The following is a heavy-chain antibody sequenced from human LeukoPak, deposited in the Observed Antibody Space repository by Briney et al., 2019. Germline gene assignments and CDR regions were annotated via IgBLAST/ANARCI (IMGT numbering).Heavy chain of an antibody. CDR2: INPSGGST. V-gene: IGHV1-46*01. CDR1: GYTFTSYY. Sequence: GASVKVSCKASGYTFTSYYMHWVRQAPGQGLEWMGLINPSGGSTSYAQKFQGRVTMTRDTSTSTVYMELSSLRSEDTAVYYCARDITWFGELLPSGMDVWGQGTTVTASS. J-gene: IGHJ6*02. D-gene: IGHD3-10*01. CDR3: ARDITWFGELLPSGMDV.